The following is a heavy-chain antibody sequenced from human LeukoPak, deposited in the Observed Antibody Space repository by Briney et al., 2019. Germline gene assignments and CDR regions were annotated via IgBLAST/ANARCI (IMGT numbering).Heavy chain of an antibody. D-gene: IGHD4/OR15-4a*01. J-gene: IGHJ5*01. V-gene: IGHV4-4*07. CDR3: ARIAYYRADS. CDR2: IYTCGST. Sequence: SETLSLTCTVSGGSISSYYWSWIRQPAGKGLEWIGRIYTCGSTNYNPSLKSRVTISVDNSKNHFSLTVNSVTAADTAVYYCARIAYYRADSWGRGPRVTVSS. CDR1: GGSISSYY.